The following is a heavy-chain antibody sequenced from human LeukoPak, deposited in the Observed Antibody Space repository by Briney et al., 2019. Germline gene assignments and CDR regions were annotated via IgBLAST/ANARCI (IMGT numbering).Heavy chain of an antibody. CDR3: ARGPWSDYYDSSLIFDY. CDR1: GGSVSSGSYY. J-gene: IGHJ4*02. Sequence: PSETLSLTCTVSGGSVSSGSYYWSWIRQPPGKGLEWIGHIYYSGSTKYNPSFKSRVTISVDTSKNQFSLKLSSVTAADTAVYYCARGPWSDYYDSSLIFDYWGQGTLVTVSS. V-gene: IGHV4-61*01. D-gene: IGHD3-22*01. CDR2: IYYSGST.